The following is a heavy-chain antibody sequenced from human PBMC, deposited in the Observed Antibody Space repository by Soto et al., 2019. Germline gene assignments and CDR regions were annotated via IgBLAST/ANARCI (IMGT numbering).Heavy chain of an antibody. Sequence: ASETLSLTCTVSGGSISSYYWSWIRQPPGKGLEWIGYIYYSGSTNYNPSLKSRVTISVDTSKNQFSLKLSSVTAADTAVYYCARGSGYGGNSAGEFDYWGQGTLVTVSS. CDR3: ARGSGYGGNSAGEFDY. CDR2: IYYSGST. CDR1: GGSISSYY. D-gene: IGHD5-12*01. J-gene: IGHJ4*02. V-gene: IGHV4-59*08.